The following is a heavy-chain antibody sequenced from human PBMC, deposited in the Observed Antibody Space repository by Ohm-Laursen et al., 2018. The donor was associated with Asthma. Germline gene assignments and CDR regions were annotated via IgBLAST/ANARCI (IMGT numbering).Heavy chain of an antibody. J-gene: IGHJ6*02. D-gene: IGHD3-22*01. Sequence: SLRLSCSASGFTFSSYWMHWVRQAPGKGLVWVSRINSDGSSTSYADSVKGRFTISRDNAKDTLYLQMNSLRAEDTAVYYCARNHYDSSGYYSHYYYYYYGMDVWGQGTTVTVSS. CDR2: INSDGSST. CDR3: ARNHYDSSGYYSHYYYYYYGMDV. CDR1: GFTFSSYW. V-gene: IGHV3-74*01.